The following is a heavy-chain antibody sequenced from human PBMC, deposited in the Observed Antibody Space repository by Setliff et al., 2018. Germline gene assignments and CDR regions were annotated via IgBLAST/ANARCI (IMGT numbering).Heavy chain of an antibody. Sequence: PGGSLRLSCAASGFTFSSYSMNWVRQAPGKGLEWVSYISSSSSTIYYADSVKGRFTISRDNAKDSLYLQMNSLRAEDTAVYYCARTAGSSSASGFDYWGQGTLVTVSS. CDR1: GFTFSSYS. D-gene: IGHD2-15*01. J-gene: IGHJ4*02. CDR3: ARTAGSSSASGFDY. CDR2: ISSSSSTI. V-gene: IGHV3-48*04.